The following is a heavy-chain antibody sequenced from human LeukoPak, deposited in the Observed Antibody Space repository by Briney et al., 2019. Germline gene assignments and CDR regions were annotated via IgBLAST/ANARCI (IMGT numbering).Heavy chain of an antibody. V-gene: IGHV3-21*01. D-gene: IGHD1-7*01. J-gene: IGHJ4*02. CDR2: ISSSSSYI. CDR1: GFTFSRYS. CDR3: ARDPPDNWNYGRSDY. Sequence: GGSLRLSCAASGFTFSRYSLNWVRQAPGKGLEWVSSISSSSSYIYYADSVKGRFNISRDNAKNSLYPQMNSLRAEDTAVYYCARDPPDNWNYGRSDYWGQGTLVTVSS.